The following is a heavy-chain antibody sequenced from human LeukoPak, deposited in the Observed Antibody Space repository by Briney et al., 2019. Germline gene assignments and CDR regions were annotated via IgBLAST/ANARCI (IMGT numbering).Heavy chain of an antibody. V-gene: IGHV3-33*01. Sequence: GRSLRLSCAASGFTFSSYGMHWVRQAPGKGLEWVAVIWYDGSIKYYADSVKGRFTISRDNSKNTLYLQMNSLRAEDTAVYYCARGPVGYYDSSGYYSMLDYWGQGTLVTVSS. J-gene: IGHJ4*02. CDR3: ARGPVGYYDSSGYYSMLDY. CDR1: GFTFSSYG. D-gene: IGHD3-22*01. CDR2: IWYDGSIK.